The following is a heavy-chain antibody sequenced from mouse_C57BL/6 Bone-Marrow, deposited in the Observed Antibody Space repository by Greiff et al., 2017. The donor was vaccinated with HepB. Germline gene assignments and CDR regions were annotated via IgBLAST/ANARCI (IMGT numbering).Heavy chain of an antibody. J-gene: IGHJ2*01. CDR1: GYTFTSYW. Sequence: VQLQQPGAELVRPGTSVKLSCKASGYTFTSYWMHWVKQRPGQGLEWIGVIDPSDSYTNYNQKFKGKATLTVDTSSSTAYMQLSSLTSEDSAVYYCARPLRYYGSSGYYFDDWGQGTTLTVSS. CDR3: ARPLRYYGSSGYYFDD. D-gene: IGHD1-1*01. V-gene: IGHV1-59*01. CDR2: IDPSDSYT.